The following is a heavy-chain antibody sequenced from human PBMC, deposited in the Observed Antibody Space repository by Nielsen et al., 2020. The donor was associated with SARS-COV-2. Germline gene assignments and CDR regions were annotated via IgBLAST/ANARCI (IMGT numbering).Heavy chain of an antibody. V-gene: IGHV3-7*01. J-gene: IGHJ6*02. Sequence: GGSLRLSCAASGFTFSTFWMSWVRQAPGKGLEWVANIKQDGSEKYYVDSVKGRFTISRDNAKNSLYLQMNSLRAEDTAVYFCARDGSSSPGSLYYYHGMDVWGQGTTVTVSS. CDR3: ARDGSSSPGSLYYYHGMDV. CDR2: IKQDGSEK. D-gene: IGHD6-6*01. CDR1: GFTFSTFW.